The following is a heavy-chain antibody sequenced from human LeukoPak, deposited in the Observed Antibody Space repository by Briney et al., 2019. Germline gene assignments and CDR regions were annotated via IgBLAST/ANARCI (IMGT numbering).Heavy chain of an antibody. CDR1: GGSISSSSYY. Sequence: SETLSLTCTVSGGSISSSSYYWGWIRQPPGKGLEWIGSIYYSGSTYYNPSLKSRVTISVDTSKNQFSLKLSSVTAADTAVYYCARHTYYDFWSGYILDAFDIWGQGTMVTVSS. CDR2: IYYSGST. J-gene: IGHJ3*02. D-gene: IGHD3-3*01. V-gene: IGHV4-39*01. CDR3: ARHTYYDFWSGYILDAFDI.